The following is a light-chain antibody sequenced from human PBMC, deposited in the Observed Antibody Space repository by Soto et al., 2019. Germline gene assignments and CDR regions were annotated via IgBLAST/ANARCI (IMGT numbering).Light chain of an antibody. CDR2: DAS. V-gene: IGKV1-5*01. J-gene: IGKJ1*01. CDR3: QHYNSDPWT. Sequence: DIEMTPSPSTLSASDGDRVTITCRASQTIRRWLAWYQQRPGKAPKVLIYDASTLESGVPARFSGSGSETEFTLTISSLQPEDSATYYCQHYNSDPWTFGQGTKVDIK. CDR1: QTIRRW.